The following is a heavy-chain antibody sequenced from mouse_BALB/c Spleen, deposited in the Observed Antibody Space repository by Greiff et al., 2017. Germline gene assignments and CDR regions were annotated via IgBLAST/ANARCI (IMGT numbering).Heavy chain of an antibody. CDR2: IWAGGST. J-gene: IGHJ4*01. CDR3: ASPRIYRYAMDY. V-gene: IGHV2-9*02. D-gene: IGHD2-1*01. Sequence: VQLQESAPGLVAPSQSLSITCTVSGFSLTSYGVHWVRQPPGKGLEWLGVIWAGGSTNYNSALMSRLSISKDNSKSQVFLKMNSLQTDDTVMYYCASPRIYRYAMDYWGQGTSVTVSS. CDR1: GFSLTSYG.